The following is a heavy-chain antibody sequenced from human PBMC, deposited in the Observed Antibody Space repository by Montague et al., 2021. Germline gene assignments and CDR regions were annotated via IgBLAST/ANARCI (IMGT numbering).Heavy chain of an antibody. CDR1: GDSISSYEYY. Sequence: SETLSLTCSVSGDSISSYEYYWTWIRQPAGRGLEWIGRVYKRGDTNTNPSLRSRLTLSVDTSKNHFSLTLTSVTAADTAVYFCARDSPVVEPWVGWHKGAFDIWGQGTMVTVSS. J-gene: IGHJ3*02. CDR3: ARDSPVVEPWVGWHKGAFDI. D-gene: IGHD3-10*01. CDR2: VYKRGDT. V-gene: IGHV4-4*07.